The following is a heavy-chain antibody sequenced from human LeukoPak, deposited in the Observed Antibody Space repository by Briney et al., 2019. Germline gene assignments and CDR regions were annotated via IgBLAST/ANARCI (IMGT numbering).Heavy chain of an antibody. J-gene: IGHJ4*02. CDR1: GFTFSSYA. D-gene: IGHD1-7*01. CDR2: ISGSGGST. V-gene: IGHV3-23*01. Sequence: GGSLRLSCAASGFTFSSYAMSWVRQAPGKGLEWVSAISGSGGSTYYADSVKGRFTISRDNSKNTLYLQMNSLRAEGTAVCYCAKAGNWNYREYFDYWGQGTLVTVSS. CDR3: AKAGNWNYREYFDY.